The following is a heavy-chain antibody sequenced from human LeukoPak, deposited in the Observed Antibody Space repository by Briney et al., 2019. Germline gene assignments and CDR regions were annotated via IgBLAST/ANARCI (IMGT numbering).Heavy chain of an antibody. CDR1: GYSFTSYW. D-gene: IGHD3-10*01. J-gene: IGHJ6*04. CDR3: ARLPITMVRGDWVMAV. CDR2: IDPSDSYT. Sequence: GESLKISCKGSGYSFTSYWINWVRQMPGKGLEWMGRIDPSDSYTNYSPSFQGHVTISADKSISTAYLQWSSLKASDTAMYYCARLPITMVRGDWVMAVWGKGTTVTVSS. V-gene: IGHV5-10-1*01.